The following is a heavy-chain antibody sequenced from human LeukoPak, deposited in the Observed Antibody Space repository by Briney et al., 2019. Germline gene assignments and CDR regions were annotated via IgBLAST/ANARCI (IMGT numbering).Heavy chain of an antibody. D-gene: IGHD6-6*01. CDR3: ASEGYSSSSWDY. J-gene: IGHJ4*02. CDR1: GGTFSSYA. V-gene: IGHV1-69*13. Sequence: SVKVSCKASGGTFSSYAISWVQQAPGQGLEWTGGIIPIFGTANYAQKFQGRVTITADESTSTAYMELSSLRSEDTAVYYCASEGYSSSSWDYWGQGTLVTVSS. CDR2: IIPIFGTA.